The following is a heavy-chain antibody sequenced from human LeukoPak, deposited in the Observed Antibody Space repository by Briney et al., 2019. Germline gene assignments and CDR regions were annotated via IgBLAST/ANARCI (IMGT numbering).Heavy chain of an antibody. CDR1: GGSFSGYY. J-gene: IGHJ4*02. V-gene: IGHV4-34*01. CDR3: ARGEGARDGYNYEGPFYFDY. Sequence: KPSETLSLTCAVYGGSFSGYYWSWIRQPPGKGLEWIGEINHSGSTNNNSSLKSRVTISVDTSKNQFSLKLSSVTAADTAVYYCARGEGARDGYNYEGPFYFDYWGQGTLVTVSS. CDR2: INHSGST. D-gene: IGHD5-24*01.